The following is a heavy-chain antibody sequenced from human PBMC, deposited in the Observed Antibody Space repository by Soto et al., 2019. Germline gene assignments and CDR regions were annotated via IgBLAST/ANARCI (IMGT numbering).Heavy chain of an antibody. CDR2: IYYSGST. Sequence: PSETLSLTCTVSGGSISSSSYYWGWIRQPPGKGLEWIGSIYYSGSTYYNPSLKSRVTISVDTSKNQFSLKLSSVTAADTAVYYCARHRGAALSDGMDVWRQGTTVTVSS. J-gene: IGHJ6*02. CDR1: GGSISSSSYY. V-gene: IGHV4-39*01. CDR3: ARHRGAALSDGMDV. D-gene: IGHD6-13*01.